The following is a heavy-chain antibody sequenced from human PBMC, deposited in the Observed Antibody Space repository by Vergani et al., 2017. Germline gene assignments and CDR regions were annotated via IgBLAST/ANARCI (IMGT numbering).Heavy chain of an antibody. Sequence: QVQLVQSGAEVKKPGSSVKVSCKASGGTFSSYAISWVRQAPGQGLEWMGGIIPIFGTANYAQKFQGRVTITADESTSTAYMELSSLRSEDTAVYYCARSGRAIWSGYLAEYYMDVWGKGTTVTVSS. D-gene: IGHD3-3*01. CDR1: GGTFSSYA. V-gene: IGHV1-69*01. CDR3: ARSGRAIWSGYLAEYYMDV. CDR2: IIPIFGTA. J-gene: IGHJ6*03.